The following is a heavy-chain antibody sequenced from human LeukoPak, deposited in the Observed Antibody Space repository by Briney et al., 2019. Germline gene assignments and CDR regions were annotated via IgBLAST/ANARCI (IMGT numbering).Heavy chain of an antibody. Sequence: GGSLRLSCAASGFTVSSNYMSWVRQAPGKGLEWVSVIYSGGSTYYADSVKGRFTISRDNSKNTLYLQMNSLRAEDTAVYYCARDPGIAAAGAVRVYWGRGTLVTVSS. D-gene: IGHD6-13*01. CDR2: IYSGGST. CDR1: GFTVSSNY. V-gene: IGHV3-66*01. CDR3: ARDPGIAAAGAVRVY. J-gene: IGHJ1*01.